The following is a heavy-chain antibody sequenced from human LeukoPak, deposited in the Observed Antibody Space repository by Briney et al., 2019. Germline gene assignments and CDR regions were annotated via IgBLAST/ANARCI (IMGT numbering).Heavy chain of an antibody. D-gene: IGHD3-3*01. CDR2: IYYSGST. Sequence: SETLSLTCTVSGGSISSSSYSWGWIRQPPGKGLEWIGSIYYSGSTYYNPSLKSRVTISVDTSKNQFSLKLSSVTAADTAVYYCASQNYFWSGYFRGEGNDYWGQGTLVTVSS. CDR3: ASQNYFWSGYFRGEGNDY. V-gene: IGHV4-39*01. CDR1: GGSISSSSYS. J-gene: IGHJ4*02.